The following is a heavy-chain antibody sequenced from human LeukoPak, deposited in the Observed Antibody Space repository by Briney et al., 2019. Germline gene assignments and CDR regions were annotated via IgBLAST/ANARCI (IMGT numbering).Heavy chain of an antibody. CDR1: GFTFSSYA. V-gene: IGHV3-30-3*01. J-gene: IGHJ2*01. CDR2: ISYDGSNK. CDR3: ARANPADFNL. D-gene: IGHD1-14*01. Sequence: PGGSLRLSCAASGFTFSSYAMHWVRQAPGKGLEWVAVISYDGSNKYYADSVKGRFTISRDNSKNTLYLQMNSLRAEDTAVYYCARANPADFNLWGRGTLVTVSS.